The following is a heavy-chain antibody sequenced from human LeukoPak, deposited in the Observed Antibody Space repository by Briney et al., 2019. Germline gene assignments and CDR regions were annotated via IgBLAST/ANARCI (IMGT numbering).Heavy chain of an antibody. CDR1: GGSISSDF. Sequence: SETLSLTCTVSGGSISSDFWNLLRQRPGKGLEGVGYIFHTGTAYYNPSLKSRVIISLDTSKNQFSLNLNSVTAADTAMYYCAREVNVPVTSDGFDIWGQGTLVTVSS. V-gene: IGHV4-31*03. D-gene: IGHD2-21*02. CDR2: IFHTGTA. J-gene: IGHJ3*02. CDR3: AREVNVPVTSDGFDI.